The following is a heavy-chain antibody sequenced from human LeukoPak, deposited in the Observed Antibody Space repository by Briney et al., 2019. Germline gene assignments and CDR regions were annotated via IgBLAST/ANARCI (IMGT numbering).Heavy chain of an antibody. Sequence: GGSLRLSCAASGFTFSSYGMHWVRQAPGKGLEWVAFIRYDGSNKYYADSVKGRFTISRDNSKNTLYLQMNSLRADDAAVYYCAKDLMVYAIQGAFDIWGQGTMVTVSS. CDR3: AKDLMVYAIQGAFDI. D-gene: IGHD2-8*01. CDR1: GFTFSSYG. V-gene: IGHV3-30*02. J-gene: IGHJ3*02. CDR2: IRYDGSNK.